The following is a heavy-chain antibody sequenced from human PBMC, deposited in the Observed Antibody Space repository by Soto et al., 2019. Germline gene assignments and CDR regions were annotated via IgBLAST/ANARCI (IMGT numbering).Heavy chain of an antibody. CDR1: GFPFSSYA. CDR3: ARSTAMESYYYYYGMDV. V-gene: IGHV3-48*03. CDR2: ISSSGSTI. D-gene: IGHD5-18*01. J-gene: IGHJ6*02. Sequence: GGSLRLSCEASGFPFSSYAMSWVRQAPGKGLEWVSYISSSGSTIYYADSVKGRFTISRDNAKNSLYLQMNSLRAEDTAVYYCARSTAMESYYYYYGMDVWGQGTTVTVSS.